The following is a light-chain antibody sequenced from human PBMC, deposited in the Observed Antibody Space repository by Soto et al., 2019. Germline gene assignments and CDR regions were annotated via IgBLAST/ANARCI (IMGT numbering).Light chain of an antibody. Sequence: DIQMTQSPSSLSASVGDRVTITCQASQDISNYLNWYQQKPGKAPKLLIYDASNLETGVPSRFSGSGSGTDFTFTISSLQPEDIATYYCQQSYSTQTFGQGTKVDIK. J-gene: IGKJ1*01. CDR2: DAS. V-gene: IGKV1-33*01. CDR1: QDISNY. CDR3: QQSYSTQT.